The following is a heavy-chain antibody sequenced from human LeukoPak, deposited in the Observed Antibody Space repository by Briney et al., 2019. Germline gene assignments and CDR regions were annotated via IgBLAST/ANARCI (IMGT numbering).Heavy chain of an antibody. CDR2: IYYSGST. CDR3: ARHLYSNYAQVPFDP. V-gene: IGHV4-59*08. Sequence: SETLSLTCTVSGGSISSYYWSWIRQPPGKGLEWIGYIYYSGSTNYNPSLKSRVTISVDTSKNQFSLKLSSVTAADTAVYYCARHLYSNYAQVPFDPWGQGTLVTVSS. CDR1: GGSISSYY. J-gene: IGHJ5*02. D-gene: IGHD4-11*01.